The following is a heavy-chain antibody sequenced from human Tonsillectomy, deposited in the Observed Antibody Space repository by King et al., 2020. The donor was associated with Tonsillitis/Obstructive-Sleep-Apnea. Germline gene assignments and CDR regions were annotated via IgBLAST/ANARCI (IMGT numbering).Heavy chain of an antibody. V-gene: IGHV3-53*04. CDR2: IYSGGST. CDR1: GFTVSSNY. CDR3: AREGSGSYGYNFDY. D-gene: IGHD1-26*01. J-gene: IGHJ4*02. Sequence: VQLVESGGGLVQPGGSLRLSCAASGFTVSSNYMSWVRQAPGKGLEWVSVIYSGGSTYYADSVKGRFTISRHNSKNTLYLQMNILIAEDTAVYYCAREGSGSYGYNFDYWGQGTLVTVSS.